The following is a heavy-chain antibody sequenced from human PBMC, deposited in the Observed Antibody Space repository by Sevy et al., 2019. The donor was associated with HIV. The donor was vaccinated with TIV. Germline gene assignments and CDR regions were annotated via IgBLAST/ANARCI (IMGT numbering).Heavy chain of an antibody. CDR2: INPNSGST. J-gene: IGHJ3*02. CDR1: GYTFTGHY. Sequence: ASVKVSCKASGYTFTGHYMHWVRQAPGQGLEWMGWINPNSGSTDYAQKFQGRVTLTRDTSISTAYLELSRLTSDDTAVYYCAKVFPYCSGCSCYSPYDAFDIWGQGTMVTV. D-gene: IGHD2-15*01. CDR3: AKVFPYCSGCSCYSPYDAFDI. V-gene: IGHV1-2*02.